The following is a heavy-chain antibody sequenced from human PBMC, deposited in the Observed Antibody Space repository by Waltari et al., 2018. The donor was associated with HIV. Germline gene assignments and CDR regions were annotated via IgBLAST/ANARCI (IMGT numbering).Heavy chain of an antibody. Sequence: EVQLVESGGGLVQPGRSLRLSCEASGFTFDDYGMHWVRQAPGKCVEWVESISWKSGQVRYADSVRGRFTISRDNAKNSLYLQMNSLRPEDTAFYYCARGPLYNWFDPWGQGTLVTVSS. V-gene: IGHV3-9*01. CDR3: ARGPLYNWFDP. J-gene: IGHJ5*02. D-gene: IGHD3-10*01. CDR1: GFTFDDYG. CDR2: ISWKSGQV.